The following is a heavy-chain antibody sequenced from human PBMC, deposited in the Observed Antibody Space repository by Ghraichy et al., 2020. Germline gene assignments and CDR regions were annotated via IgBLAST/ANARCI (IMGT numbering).Heavy chain of an antibody. D-gene: IGHD2-2*01. Sequence: SETLSLTCTVSGYSISSGYYWGWIRQPPGKGLEWIGSIYHSGSTYYNPSLKSRVTISVDTSKNQFSLKLSSVTAADTAVYYCARKLTAAAAFDYWGQGTLVTVFS. CDR1: GYSISSGYY. V-gene: IGHV4-38-2*02. CDR3: ARKLTAAAAFDY. CDR2: IYHSGST. J-gene: IGHJ4*02.